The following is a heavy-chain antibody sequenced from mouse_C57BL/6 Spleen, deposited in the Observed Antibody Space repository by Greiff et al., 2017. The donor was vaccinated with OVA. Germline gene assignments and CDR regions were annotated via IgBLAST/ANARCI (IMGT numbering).Heavy chain of an antibody. CDR3: AYQLTGKGYFDV. CDR2: INPSSGYT. Sequence: QVQLQQSGADLARPGASVKMSCKASGYTFTSYTMHWVKQRPGQGLEWIGYINPSSGYTKYNQKFKDKATLTADKSSSTAYMQLSSLTSEDSAVYYCAYQLTGKGYFDVWGTGTTVTVSS. V-gene: IGHV1-4*01. J-gene: IGHJ1*03. CDR1: GYTFTSYT. D-gene: IGHD4-1*01.